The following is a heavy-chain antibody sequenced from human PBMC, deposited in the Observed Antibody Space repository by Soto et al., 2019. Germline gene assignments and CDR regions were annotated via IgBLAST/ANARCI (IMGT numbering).Heavy chain of an antibody. V-gene: IGHV5-10-1*03. J-gene: IGHJ5*02. D-gene: IGHD6-19*01. CDR1: GYSFTSYW. CDR2: IDPSDSYT. Sequence: EVQLVQSGAEVKKPGESLRISCKGSGYSFTSYWISWVRQMPGKGLEWMGRIDPSDSYTNYSPSFQGHVTISADKSISTAYLQWSSLKASDTAMYYCARHSSGWRRAELNFDFDPWGQGTLVTVSS. CDR3: ARHSSGWRRAELNFDFDP.